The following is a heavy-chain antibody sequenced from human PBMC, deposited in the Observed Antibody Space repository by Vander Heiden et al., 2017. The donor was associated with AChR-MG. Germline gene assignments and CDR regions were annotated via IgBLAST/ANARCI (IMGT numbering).Heavy chain of an antibody. Sequence: QVQLQESGPGLVKPSETLSLTCTVSGGSISSYYWSWIRQPPGKGLEWIGYIYYSGSTNYNPSLKSRVTISVDTSKNQFSLKLSSVTAADTVVYYCARESPYDSSGYYYDYWGQGTLVTVSS. J-gene: IGHJ4*02. CDR3: ARESPYDSSGYYYDY. CDR2: IYYSGST. D-gene: IGHD3-22*01. CDR1: GGSISSYY. V-gene: IGHV4-59*01.